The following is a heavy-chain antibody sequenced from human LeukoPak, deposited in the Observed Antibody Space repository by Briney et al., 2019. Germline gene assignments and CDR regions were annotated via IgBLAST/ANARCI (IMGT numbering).Heavy chain of an antibody. Sequence: PSGTLSLTCTVSGGSISSYYWSWIRQPPGKGLEWIGYIYYSGSTNYNPSLKSRVTISVDTSKNQFSLKLSSVTAADTAVYYCARQTTDAFDIWGQGTMVTVSS. J-gene: IGHJ3*02. V-gene: IGHV4-59*08. D-gene: IGHD1-1*01. CDR1: GGSISSYY. CDR2: IYYSGST. CDR3: ARQTTDAFDI.